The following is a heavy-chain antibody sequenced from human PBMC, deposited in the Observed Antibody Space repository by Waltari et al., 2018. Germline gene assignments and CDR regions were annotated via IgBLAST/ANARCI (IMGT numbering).Heavy chain of an antibody. CDR3: AREAIAVASED. D-gene: IGHD6-19*01. CDR1: GFTCSSYS. Sequence: EVQLVECGVGLVQPGGSLRLCCAASGFTCSSYSMNWVRQASGKGLEWVSYISSSSSSIYDADSVKGRFTMSRDNAKSSVYLQMNSLRAEGTGVDYWAREAIAVASEDWGQGTLVTVSS. CDR2: ISSSSSSI. V-gene: IGHV3-48*01. J-gene: IGHJ4*02.